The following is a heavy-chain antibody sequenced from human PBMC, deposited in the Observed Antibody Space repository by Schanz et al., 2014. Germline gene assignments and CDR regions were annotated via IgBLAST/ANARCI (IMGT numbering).Heavy chain of an antibody. CDR1: GFSLDIFA. V-gene: IGHV3-23*01. J-gene: IGHJ5*02. D-gene: IGHD3-10*01. CDR2: IGVDGTTT. Sequence: EVHLLESGGGLVEPGGSLRLSCATSGFSLDIFAVSWVRQAPGKGLEWVSVIGVDGTTTYYADSVKGRFTISRDNAKNSLYLQMTSLRAEDTAVYYCARPALWFGDNCFDPWGQGTLVTVSS. CDR3: ARPALWFGDNCFDP.